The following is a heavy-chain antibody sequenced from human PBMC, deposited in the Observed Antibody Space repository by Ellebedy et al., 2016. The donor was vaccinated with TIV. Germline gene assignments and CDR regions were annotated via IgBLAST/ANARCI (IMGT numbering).Heavy chain of an antibody. D-gene: IGHD5-12*01. Sequence: GESLKISCAASGFTFSQYHMHWVRQAPGKGLEWVALIWFNGKLKYYTDSVKGRFTPSRDNSRSRLFLQMNNLRADDTGVYYCVREVAEGQGDMDVWGQGTTVVVSS. CDR3: VREVAEGQGDMDV. V-gene: IGHV3-33*01. CDR1: GFTFSQYH. CDR2: IWFNGKLK. J-gene: IGHJ6*02.